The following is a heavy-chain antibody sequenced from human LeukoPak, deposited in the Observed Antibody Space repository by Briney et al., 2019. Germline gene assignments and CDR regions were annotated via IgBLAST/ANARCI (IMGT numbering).Heavy chain of an antibody. V-gene: IGHV3-23*01. D-gene: IGHD2-21*02. CDR1: GFAFSSYT. J-gene: IGHJ4*02. Sequence: PGGSLRLSCAASGFAFSSYTMGWVREAPGKGQEWVSAITGSGGSTYYADSVKGRFTISRDSSKNTLYLQMNSVRAEDTAVYYCAKKTSYCGGDCYPYYFDHWGQGTLVTVSS. CDR2: ITGSGGST. CDR3: AKKTSYCGGDCYPYYFDH.